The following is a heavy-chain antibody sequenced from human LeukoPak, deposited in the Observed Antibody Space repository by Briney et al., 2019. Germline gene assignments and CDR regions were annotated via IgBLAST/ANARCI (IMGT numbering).Heavy chain of an antibody. Sequence: PGGSLRLSCAASGFTFSSYAMSWVRQAPGKGLEWVSAISGSGGSTYYANSVKGRFTISRDNSKNTLYLQMNSLRGEDTAVYYCARDLSGSYFDYWGQGTLVTVSS. CDR2: ISGSGGST. D-gene: IGHD1-26*01. J-gene: IGHJ4*02. V-gene: IGHV3-23*01. CDR1: GFTFSSYA. CDR3: ARDLSGSYFDY.